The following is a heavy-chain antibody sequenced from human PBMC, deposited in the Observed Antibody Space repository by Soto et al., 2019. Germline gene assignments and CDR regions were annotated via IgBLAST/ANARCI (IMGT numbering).Heavy chain of an antibody. CDR2: ISRSSRTI. D-gene: IGHD3-10*01. CDR1: GFTLSSYS. Sequence: EVQLVESGGGLVQPGGSLRVSCAASGFTLSSYSMNWVRQAPGKGLEWVSYISRSSRTIYYADSVKGRFTISRDNAKNSLYLQMNRLRDEDTDVSSCARAHQGSGSLYSSGMEVWGQGTTVTVSS. CDR3: ARAHQGSGSLYSSGMEV. V-gene: IGHV3-48*02. J-gene: IGHJ6*02.